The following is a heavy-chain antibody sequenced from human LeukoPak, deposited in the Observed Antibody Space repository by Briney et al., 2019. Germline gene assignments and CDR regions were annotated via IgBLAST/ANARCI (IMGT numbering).Heavy chain of an antibody. D-gene: IGHD1-26*01. CDR3: AKGYGWEASYYYYYMDV. V-gene: IGHV3-30*04. CDR1: GFHFNSFV. Sequence: QPGGSLRLSCAASGFHFNSFVFHWVRQAPGKGLEWVAFTSSDGSKTDYVDSVKGRFTISRDNSKDTLYLQMSSLRPEDTAVYYCAKGYGWEASYYYYYMDVWGKGTTVTISS. CDR2: TSSDGSKT. J-gene: IGHJ6*03.